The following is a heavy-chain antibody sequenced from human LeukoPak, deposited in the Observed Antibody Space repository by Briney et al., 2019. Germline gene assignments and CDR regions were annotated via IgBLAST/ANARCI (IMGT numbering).Heavy chain of an antibody. D-gene: IGHD5-18*01. CDR3: ARDRGGYPLDY. CDR1: GFTFSSYA. J-gene: IGHJ4*02. V-gene: IGHV3-30*04. CDR2: ISYDGSNK. Sequence: GRSLRLSCAASGFTFSSYAMHWVRQAPGKGLEWVAVISYDGSNKYYTDSVKGRFTISRDNSKNTLYLQMTSLRAEDTAVYYCARDRGGYPLDYWGQGTLVTVSS.